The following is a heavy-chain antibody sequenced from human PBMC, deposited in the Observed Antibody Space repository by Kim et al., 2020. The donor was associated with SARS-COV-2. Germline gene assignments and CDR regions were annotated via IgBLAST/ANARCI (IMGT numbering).Heavy chain of an antibody. CDR3: TTSHTLFSGTYCPPFDY. CDR2: IYDGDNT. CDR1: GFGVSSNY. V-gene: IGHV3-53*01. J-gene: IGHJ4*02. D-gene: IGHD1-26*01. Sequence: GGSLRLSCAPSGFGVSSNYMSWVRQAPGKGLEWVSLIYDGDNTYYADSAKGRFTISRDNFRNTLYLQMNNLGADDTAVYYCTTSHTLFSGTYCPPFDYWGRGTVDTVST.